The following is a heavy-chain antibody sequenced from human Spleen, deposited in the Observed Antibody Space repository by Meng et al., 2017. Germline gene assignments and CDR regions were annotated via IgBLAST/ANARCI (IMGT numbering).Heavy chain of an antibody. CDR3: ARDLGDSSGYYFDY. Sequence: GESLKISCVASGFTFGNFWMSWVRQAPGKGLEWVANIKQDGSEKYYVDSVKGRYTISRDNAKNSLYLQMNSLRAEDTAVYYCARDLGDSSGYYFDYWGQGTLVTVSS. V-gene: IGHV3-7*01. D-gene: IGHD3-22*01. J-gene: IGHJ4*02. CDR1: GFTFGNFW. CDR2: IKQDGSEK.